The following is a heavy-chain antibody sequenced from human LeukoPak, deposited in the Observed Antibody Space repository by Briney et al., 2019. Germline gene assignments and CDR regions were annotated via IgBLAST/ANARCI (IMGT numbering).Heavy chain of an antibody. D-gene: IGHD2-15*01. Sequence: GVSLRLSCAASGFTFDDYAMHWVRQAPGKGLEGVSLISGDGGSTYYADSVRGRFTISRDNIKNSLYRQMDSLRTEDTAFYYCAKEIDTLGTNAFDIWGQGTMVTVSS. V-gene: IGHV3-43*02. J-gene: IGHJ3*02. CDR2: ISGDGGST. CDR1: GFTFDDYA. CDR3: AKEIDTLGTNAFDI.